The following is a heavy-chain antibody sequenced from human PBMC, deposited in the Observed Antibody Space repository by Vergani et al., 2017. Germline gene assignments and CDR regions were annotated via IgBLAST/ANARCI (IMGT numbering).Heavy chain of an antibody. CDR1: GYSINSDYY. V-gene: IGHV4-38-2*01. CDR2: IYYTGTT. Sequence: QVQLQESGPGLVKPSETLSLTCAVSGYSINSDYYWGWIRQPPGKGLEWIGTIYYTGTTYYNEAHKSRLTISVDTSKNQFSLNLTSVTAADTAVYYCTRHGRSGWAGYFQHWGQGTLVTASS. D-gene: IGHD6-19*01. CDR3: TRHGRSGWAGYFQH. J-gene: IGHJ1*01.